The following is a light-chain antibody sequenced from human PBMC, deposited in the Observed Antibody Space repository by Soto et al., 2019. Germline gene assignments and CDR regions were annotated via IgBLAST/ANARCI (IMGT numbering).Light chain of an antibody. CDR2: FGS. J-gene: IGKJ5*01. V-gene: IGKV2-28*01. Sequence: EIVMTQSPLTLPVTPGEPASISCRSIQXLLYNNTYNYLDWYVQKPGQSPQLLIYFGSNRAPGVPDRFSGSGSGTDFTLKINRVEAEDVGTYYCMQALQSLTFGQGTRLEN. CDR3: MQALQSLT. CDR1: QXLLYNNTYNY.